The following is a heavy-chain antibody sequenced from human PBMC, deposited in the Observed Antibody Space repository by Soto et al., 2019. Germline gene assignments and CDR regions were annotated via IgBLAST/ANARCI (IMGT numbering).Heavy chain of an antibody. D-gene: IGHD6-13*01. J-gene: IGHJ4*02. CDR3: ARLISTAGVPDY. V-gene: IGHV3-11*06. CDR1: GFTFSDYY. Sequence: SLRLSCAASGFTFSDYYISWIRQGPGKGLEWVSYISGSYTYPNYADSVKGRFTISRDNAKNSLYLQMNSLRAEDTGVYYCARLISTAGVPDYWGQGTLVTVSS. CDR2: ISGSYTYP.